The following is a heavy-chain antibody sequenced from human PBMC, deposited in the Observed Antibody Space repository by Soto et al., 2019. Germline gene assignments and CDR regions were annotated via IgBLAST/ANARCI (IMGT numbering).Heavy chain of an antibody. CDR1: GGTFSSYT. J-gene: IGHJ4*02. CDR2: IIPILGIA. CDR3: ARATTEGSFDY. V-gene: IGHV1-69*02. Sequence: PVKVSCKASGGTFSSYTSSWVRQAPGQGLEWMGRIIPILGIANYAQKFQGRVTITADKSTSTAHKELSSLRSEDTAVYYCARATTEGSFDYCGQGTLVTVSS. D-gene: IGHD1-26*01.